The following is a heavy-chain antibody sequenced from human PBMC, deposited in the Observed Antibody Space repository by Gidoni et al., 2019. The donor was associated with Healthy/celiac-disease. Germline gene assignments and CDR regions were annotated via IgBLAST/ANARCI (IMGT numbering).Heavy chain of an antibody. Sequence: QVQLVESGGGVVQPGRSLRLSCAASGFTFSSYAMHWIRQAPGKGLEWVAVISYDGSNKYYADSVKGRFTISRDNSKNTLYLQMNSLRAEDTAVYYCARKPVIGAFDIWGQGTMVTVSS. CDR2: ISYDGSNK. CDR1: GFTFSSYA. J-gene: IGHJ3*02. V-gene: IGHV3-30-3*01. CDR3: ARKPVIGAFDI.